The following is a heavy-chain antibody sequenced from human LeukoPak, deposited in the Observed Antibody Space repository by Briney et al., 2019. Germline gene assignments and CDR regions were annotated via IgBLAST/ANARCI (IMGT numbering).Heavy chain of an antibody. V-gene: IGHV3-23*01. CDR3: AKDMLQAYYYDSSGYCLFDY. CDR1: GFTFSSYA. J-gene: IGHJ4*02. CDR2: ISGSGDNT. Sequence: PGGSLRLSCAASGFTFSSYAMSWVRQAPGKGLEWVSAISGSGDNTYYADSVKGRFTISRDNSKNTLYLQMNSLRADDTAVYYCAKDMLQAYYYDSSGYCLFDYWGQGTLVTVSS. D-gene: IGHD3-22*01.